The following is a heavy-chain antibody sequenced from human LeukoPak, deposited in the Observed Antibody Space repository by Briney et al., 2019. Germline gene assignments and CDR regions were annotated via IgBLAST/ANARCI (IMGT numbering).Heavy chain of an antibody. Sequence: SETLSLTCTVSGGSINSDDYYWSWIRQPPGKGLEWIGYIYYSGSTYYNPSLKSRVTISVDTSKNQFSLKLSSVTAADTAVYYCARFDDYGGYWGQGTLVTVSS. CDR2: IYYSGST. CDR1: GGSINSDDYY. CDR3: ARFDDYGGY. J-gene: IGHJ4*02. V-gene: IGHV4-30-4*01.